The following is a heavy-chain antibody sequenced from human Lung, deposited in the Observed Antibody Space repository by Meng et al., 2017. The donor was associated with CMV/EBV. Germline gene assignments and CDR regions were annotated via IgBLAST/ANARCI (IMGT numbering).Heavy chain of an antibody. CDR2: INTNTGNP. V-gene: IGHV7-4-1*02. D-gene: IGHD3-3*01. CDR3: ARVAPSGYRYFDY. CDR1: GYTFINYA. J-gene: IGHJ4*02. Sequence: QVQLGQSGSDLKKSGASVAVSCKASGYTFINYAMNWVRQAPGQGLEWMGWINTNTGNPTYAQGFTRRFVFSLDTSFRTAYLQISSLKAEDTAVYYCARVAPSGYRYFDYWGQGTLVTVSS.